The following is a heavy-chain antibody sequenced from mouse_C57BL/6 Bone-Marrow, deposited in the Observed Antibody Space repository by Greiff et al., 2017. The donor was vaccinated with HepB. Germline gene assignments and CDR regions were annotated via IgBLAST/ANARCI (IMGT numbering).Heavy chain of an antibody. D-gene: IGHD2-3*01. CDR2: INPNNGGT. Sequence: EVQLQQSGPELVKPGASVKISCKASGYTFTDYYMNWVKQSHGKSLDWIGDINPNNGGTSYNQKFKGKATLTVDKSSSTAYMELRSLTSEDSAVYYCARSGWPWGQGTRVTVSA. CDR3: ARSGWP. CDR1: GYTFTDYY. J-gene: IGHJ3*01. V-gene: IGHV1-26*01.